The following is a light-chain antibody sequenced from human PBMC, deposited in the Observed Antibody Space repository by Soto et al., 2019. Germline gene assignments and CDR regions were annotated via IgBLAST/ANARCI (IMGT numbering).Light chain of an antibody. CDR2: DAS. V-gene: IGKV3D-15*01. Sequence: EIVMTQSPPTLSVSPGERATLSCRASQSVGSKLAWYQQRPGQAPRLLIYDASNRATGIPARFSGSGSGTEFSLTISSLQSEDFAVYSCQQYGDWPGAFGGGTKADIK. CDR3: QQYGDWPGA. CDR1: QSVGSK. J-gene: IGKJ4*01.